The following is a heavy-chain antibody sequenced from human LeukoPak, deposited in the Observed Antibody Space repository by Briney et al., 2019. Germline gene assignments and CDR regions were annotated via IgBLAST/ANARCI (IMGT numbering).Heavy chain of an antibody. Sequence: GGSLRLSCAASGFTLSSYGMHWVRQAPGKGLEWVAFIRDDGSNKYYADSVKGRFTISRDNSKNTLFLQMNSLRAEDTAVYYCAKEFSAAAYYFHYWGQGTLVTVSS. V-gene: IGHV3-30*02. D-gene: IGHD6-25*01. CDR2: IRDDGSNK. CDR1: GFTLSSYG. CDR3: AKEFSAAAYYFHY. J-gene: IGHJ4*02.